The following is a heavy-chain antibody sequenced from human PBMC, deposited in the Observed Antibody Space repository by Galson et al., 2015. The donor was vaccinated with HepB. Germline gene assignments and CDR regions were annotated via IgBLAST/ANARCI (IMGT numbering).Heavy chain of an antibody. J-gene: IGHJ4*02. CDR3: ARDRNYYDSSGYGS. D-gene: IGHD3-22*01. CDR1: GYTFTSYA. CDR2: INAGNGNT. Sequence: SVKVSCKASGYTFTSYAMHWVRQAPGQRLEWMGWINAGNGNTKYSQKFQGRVTITRDTSASTAYMELSSLRSEDTAVYYCARDRNYYDSSGYGSWGQRTLVTVSS. V-gene: IGHV1-3*01.